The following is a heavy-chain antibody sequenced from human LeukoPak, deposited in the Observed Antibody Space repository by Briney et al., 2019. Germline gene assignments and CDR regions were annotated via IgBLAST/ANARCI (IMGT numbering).Heavy chain of an antibody. D-gene: IGHD3-22*01. CDR2: MNPNSGNT. J-gene: IGHJ4*02. Sequence: ASVKVSCKASGGTFSSYDINWVRQATGQGLEWMGWMNPNSGNTGYAQKFQGRVTITRNTSISTAYMELSSLRSEDTAVYYCARSPKRFRHYDSSGYPFDYWGQGTLVTVSS. CDR1: GGTFSSYD. V-gene: IGHV1-8*03. CDR3: ARSPKRFRHYDSSGYPFDY.